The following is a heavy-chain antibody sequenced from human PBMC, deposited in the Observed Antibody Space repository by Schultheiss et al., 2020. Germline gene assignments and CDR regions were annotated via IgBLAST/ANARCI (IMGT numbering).Heavy chain of an antibody. V-gene: IGHV3-9*01. Sequence: GGSLRLSCAASGFTFDDYAMHWVRQAPGKGLEWVSSISSSSSYIYYADSVKGRFTISRDNAKNSLYLQMNSLRAEDTALYYCAKDMGLDTAMVTGYWYYFDYYGMDVWGQGTTVTVSS. CDR3: AKDMGLDTAMVTGYWYYFDYYGMDV. CDR2: ISSSSSYI. J-gene: IGHJ6*02. CDR1: GFTFDDYA. D-gene: IGHD5-18*01.